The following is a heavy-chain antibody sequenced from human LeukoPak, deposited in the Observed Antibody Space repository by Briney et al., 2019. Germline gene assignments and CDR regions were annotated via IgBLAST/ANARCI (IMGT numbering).Heavy chain of an antibody. Sequence: GGSLRLSCAASGFTFSSYSMNWVRQAPGKGLEWVSYISSSSSYIYYADSVKGRFTISRDNAKNSLYLQMNSLRAEDTAVYYCARDSKPPVVTHGQEDYGMDVWGQGTTVTVSS. V-gene: IGHV3-21*01. D-gene: IGHD2-21*02. CDR1: GFTFSSYS. J-gene: IGHJ6*02. CDR2: ISSSSSYI. CDR3: ARDSKPPVVTHGQEDYGMDV.